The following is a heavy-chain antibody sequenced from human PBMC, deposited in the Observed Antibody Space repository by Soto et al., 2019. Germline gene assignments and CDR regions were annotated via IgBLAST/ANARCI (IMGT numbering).Heavy chain of an antibody. CDR1: GFAFNIYE. J-gene: IGHJ5*02. CDR2: ISTSGTTI. V-gene: IGHV3-48*03. CDR3: ARVRPGYSYGYPNWFDP. Sequence: EVQLVESGGGLVQPGGSLRLSCAASGFAFNIYEMNWVRQAPGKGLEWVSYISTSGTTIYYADSVKGRFTISRDNAKNSLYLQMNGLRAEDTAVYFCARVRPGYSYGYPNWFDPWGQGTLVTVSS. D-gene: IGHD5-18*01.